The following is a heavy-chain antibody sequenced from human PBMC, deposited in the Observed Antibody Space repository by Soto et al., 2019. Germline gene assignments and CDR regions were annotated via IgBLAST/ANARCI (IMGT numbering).Heavy chain of an antibody. V-gene: IGHV4-30-2*01. CDR1: GGSVSNKTYY. Sequence: SETLSLTCSVSGGSVSNKTYYWSWIRQPPGKGLEWIGYFYHTGSAYNNPSLKSRVTISLDRSKNQFSLKLTSVTAADTAVYFCARGGYAPLYSDSWGQGILVTVSS. J-gene: IGHJ4*02. D-gene: IGHD5-12*01. CDR2: FYHTGSA. CDR3: ARGGYAPLYSDS.